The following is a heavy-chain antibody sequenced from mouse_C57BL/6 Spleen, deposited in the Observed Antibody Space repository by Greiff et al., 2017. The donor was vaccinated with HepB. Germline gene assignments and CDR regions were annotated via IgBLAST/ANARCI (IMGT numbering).Heavy chain of an antibody. Sequence: VQLQQPGAELVKPGASVKLSCKASGYTFTSYWMHWVKQRPGQGLEWIGMIHPNSGSTNYNEKFKSKATLTVDKSSSTAYLQLSSLTSEDSAVYYGARKDGNYWFAYWGQGTLVTVSA. J-gene: IGHJ3*01. CDR1: GYTFTSYW. D-gene: IGHD2-1*01. CDR3: ARKDGNYWFAY. V-gene: IGHV1-64*01. CDR2: IHPNSGST.